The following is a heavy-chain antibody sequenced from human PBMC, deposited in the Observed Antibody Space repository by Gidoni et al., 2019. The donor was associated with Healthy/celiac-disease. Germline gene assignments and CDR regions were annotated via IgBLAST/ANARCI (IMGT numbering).Heavy chain of an antibody. CDR1: GFTFSSYG. Sequence: QVQLVESGGGVVQPGWSLRLSCAASGFTFSSYGMHWVRQAPGKGLEWVAVISYDGSNKYYADSVKGRFTISRDNSKNTLYLQMNSLRAEDTAVYYCANGIGYSSEGWGQGTLVTVSS. J-gene: IGHJ4*02. CDR2: ISYDGSNK. CDR3: ANGIGYSSEG. D-gene: IGHD6-19*01. V-gene: IGHV3-30*18.